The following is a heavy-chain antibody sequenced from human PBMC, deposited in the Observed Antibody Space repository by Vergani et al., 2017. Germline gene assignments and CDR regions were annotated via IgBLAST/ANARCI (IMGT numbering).Heavy chain of an antibody. V-gene: IGHV1-46*04. CDR2: INPSGGSK. J-gene: IGHJ4*02. CDR1: GYTFTSYY. D-gene: IGHD1-26*01. CDR3: ARLGRVGALGH. Sequence: QVQLVQSGAEVKKPGASVKVSCKASGYTFTSYYMHWVRQAPGQGLGWRGIINPSGGSKNYAQNLQGRVTMTRDTSTRTVYMELSSLRSEDTAVYYCARLGRVGALGHWGQGTLVTVYS.